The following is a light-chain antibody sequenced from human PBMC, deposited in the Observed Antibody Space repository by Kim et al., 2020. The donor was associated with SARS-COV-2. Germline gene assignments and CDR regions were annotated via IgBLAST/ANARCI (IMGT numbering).Light chain of an antibody. CDR2: EAY. J-gene: IGKJ4*01. V-gene: IGKV3-11*01. Sequence: LSPGERPTPSCRPSQSVSSYLAWYQQKTGQASRLLIYEAYPRATGTSARFGGSGSGTDFTLTTSSLEPEDFAVYYCQHRSNWPLTFGGGTKVDIK. CDR3: QHRSNWPLT. CDR1: QSVSSY.